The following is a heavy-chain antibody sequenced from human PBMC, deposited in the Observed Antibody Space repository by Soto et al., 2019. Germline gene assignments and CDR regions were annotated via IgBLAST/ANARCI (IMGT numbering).Heavy chain of an antibody. V-gene: IGHV5-51*01. CDR3: ARLDCSGGSCYFSVDYYDSSGYPPSDY. CDR2: IYPGDSDT. Sequence: GESLKISCKGSGYSFTSYWIGWVRQMPGKGLEWMGIIYPGDSDTRYSPSFQGQVTISADKSISTAYLQWSSLKASDTAMYYCARLDCSGGSCYFSVDYYDSSGYPPSDYWGQGTLVTVSS. J-gene: IGHJ4*02. CDR1: GYSFTSYW. D-gene: IGHD2-15*01.